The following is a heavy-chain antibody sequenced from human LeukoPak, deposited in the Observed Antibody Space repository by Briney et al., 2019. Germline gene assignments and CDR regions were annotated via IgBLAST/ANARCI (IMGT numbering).Heavy chain of an antibody. CDR1: GGSFSGYY. CDR2: IYYSGST. J-gene: IGHJ4*02. Sequence: SETLSLTCAVYGGSFSGYYWSWIRQHPGKGLEWIGYIYYSGSTYYNPSLKSRVTISVDTSKNQFSLKLSSVTAADTAVYYCAREDCTNGVCYSDYWGQGTLVTVSS. V-gene: IGHV4-31*11. CDR3: AREDCTNGVCYSDY. D-gene: IGHD2-8*01.